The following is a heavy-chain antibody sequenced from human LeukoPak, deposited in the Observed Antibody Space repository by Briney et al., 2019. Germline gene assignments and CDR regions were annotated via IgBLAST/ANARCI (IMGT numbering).Heavy chain of an antibody. Sequence: PGGSLRLSCAASGFTVSSNYMSWVSQAPGKGLEWVSVIYSGGSAYYADSVKGRFTISRDNSKNTLYLQMNSLRAEDTAVYYCAKDQGIVVVITLDYWGQGTLVTVSS. CDR2: IYSGGSA. CDR1: GFTVSSNY. D-gene: IGHD3-22*01. J-gene: IGHJ4*02. V-gene: IGHV3-66*01. CDR3: AKDQGIVVVITLDY.